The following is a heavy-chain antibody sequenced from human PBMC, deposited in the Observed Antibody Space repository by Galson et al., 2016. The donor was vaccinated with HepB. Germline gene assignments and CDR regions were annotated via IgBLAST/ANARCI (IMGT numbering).Heavy chain of an antibody. D-gene: IGHD2-21*02. Sequence: LRLSCAVSGFTFGSYSMNWVRPAPGKGLEWVSYISSTSNTIFYADSVQGRFTISRDNAKNSLYLQMNSLRDEDTAVYYCARDGSYCGGDCYSFHYGLDVWGQGTTVTVSS. J-gene: IGHJ6*02. CDR3: ARDGSYCGGDCYSFHYGLDV. CDR2: ISSTSNTI. V-gene: IGHV3-48*02. CDR1: GFTFGSYS.